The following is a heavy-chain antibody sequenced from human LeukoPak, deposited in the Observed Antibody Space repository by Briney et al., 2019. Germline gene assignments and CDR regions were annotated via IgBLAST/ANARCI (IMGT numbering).Heavy chain of an antibody. D-gene: IGHD3-22*01. CDR3: ARGLWYYYDSSGYYHWYFDL. CDR1: GGSISSGSYY. J-gene: IGHJ2*01. CDR2: IYTSGST. V-gene: IGHV4-61*02. Sequence: SETLSLTCTVSGGSISSGSYYWSWIRQPAGKGLEWIGRIYTSGSTNYNPSLKSRVTISVDTSKNQFSLKLSSVTAADTAVYYCARGLWYYYDSSGYYHWYFDLWGRGTLVTVSS.